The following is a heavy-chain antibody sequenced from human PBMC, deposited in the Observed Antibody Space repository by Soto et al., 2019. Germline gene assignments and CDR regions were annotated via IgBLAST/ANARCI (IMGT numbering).Heavy chain of an antibody. Sequence: GPSVKVSCKASGGTFSSYAISWVRQAPGQGLEWMGGIIPIFGTANYAQKFQGRVTITADESTSTAYMELSSLRSEDTAVYYCARDLGGGYYYDSSGYYATPYYYYYYGMDVWGQGTTVTVSS. V-gene: IGHV1-69*13. D-gene: IGHD3-22*01. CDR1: GGTFSSYA. CDR3: ARDLGGGYYYDSSGYYATPYYYYYYGMDV. J-gene: IGHJ6*02. CDR2: IIPIFGTA.